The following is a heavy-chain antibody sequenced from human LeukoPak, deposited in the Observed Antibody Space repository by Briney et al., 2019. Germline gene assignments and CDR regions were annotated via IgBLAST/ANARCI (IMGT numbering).Heavy chain of an antibody. V-gene: IGHV3-53*04. CDR1: GFTISSNY. Sequence: GGSLRLSCAASGFTISSNYMSWVRQAPGKGLEWVSVVYSGGSTYYADSVKGRFTISRHYSKNTMYLQMNSLRPEDTAVYYCARGLDCGGDCYSFESWGQGTLVTVSS. CDR2: VYSGGST. CDR3: ARGLDCGGDCYSFES. J-gene: IGHJ4*02. D-gene: IGHD2-21*02.